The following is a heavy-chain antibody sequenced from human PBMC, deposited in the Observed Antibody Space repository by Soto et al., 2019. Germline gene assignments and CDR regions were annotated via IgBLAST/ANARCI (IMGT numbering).Heavy chain of an antibody. CDR3: ARDRVATRGPYYYYGMDV. CDR2: IWYDGSNK. CDR1: AFTFSSYG. J-gene: IGHJ6*02. Sequence: GGSLRLSCAASAFTFSSYGMHWVRQAPGKGLEWVAVIWYDGSNKYYADSVKGRFTISRDNSKNTLYLQMNSLRAEDTAVYSCARDRVATRGPYYYYGMDVWGQGTTVTVSS. V-gene: IGHV3-33*01. D-gene: IGHD5-12*01.